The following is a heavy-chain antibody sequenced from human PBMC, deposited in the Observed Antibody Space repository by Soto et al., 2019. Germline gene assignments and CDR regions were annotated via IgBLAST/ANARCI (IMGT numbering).Heavy chain of an antibody. D-gene: IGHD3-22*01. CDR1: GDSVSSNSAA. CDR3: ARDPTYYYDSSGYYYVPRVSGMDV. V-gene: IGHV6-1*01. Sequence: PSQTLSLTCAISGDSVSSNSAAWNWIRQSPSRGLEWLGRTYYRSKWYNDYAVSVKSRITINPDTSKNQFSLQLNSVTPEDTAVYYCARDPTYYYDSSGYYYVPRVSGMDVWGQGTTVTVSS. J-gene: IGHJ6*02. CDR2: TYYRSKWYN.